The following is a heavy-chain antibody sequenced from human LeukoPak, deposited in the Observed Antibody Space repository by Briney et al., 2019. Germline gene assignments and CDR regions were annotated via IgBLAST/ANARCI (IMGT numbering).Heavy chain of an antibody. J-gene: IGHJ6*03. Sequence: PGGSLRLSCAASGFTFDDYAMHWVRQAPGKGLEWVSGISWNSGSIGYADSVKGRFTISRDNAKNSLYLQMNSLRAEDMALYYCAKGSGPHYYYYMDVWGKGTTVTVSS. V-gene: IGHV3-9*03. CDR3: AKGSGPHYYYYMDV. CDR1: GFTFDDYA. CDR2: ISWNSGSI. D-gene: IGHD5-12*01.